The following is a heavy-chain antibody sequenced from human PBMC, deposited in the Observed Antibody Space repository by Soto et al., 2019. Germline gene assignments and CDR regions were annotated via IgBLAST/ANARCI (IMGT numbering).Heavy chain of an antibody. CDR3: ARDRGIAAAGYFDY. CDR2: IHPAGINT. CDR1: GYSFISHY. D-gene: IGHD6-13*01. V-gene: IGHV1-2*04. Sequence: ASVKVSCKAFGYSFISHYMHWVRQAPGQGLEWMGTIHPAGINTAYAQKFQGWVTMTRDTSISTAYMELGRLRSDDTAVYYCARDRGIAAAGYFDYWGQGTLVTVCS. J-gene: IGHJ4*02.